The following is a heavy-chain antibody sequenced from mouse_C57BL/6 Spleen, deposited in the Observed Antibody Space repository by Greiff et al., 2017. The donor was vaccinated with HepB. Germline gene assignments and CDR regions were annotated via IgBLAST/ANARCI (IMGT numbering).Heavy chain of an antibody. Sequence: QVQLQQSGAELVRPGSSVKLSCKASGYTFTSYWMDWVKQRPGQGLEWIGNIYPSDSETNYNQKFKDKATLTVDKSSSTAYMQLSSLTSEDSAVYYCARGAGFDYWGQGTTLTVSS. D-gene: IGHD3-3*01. CDR2: IYPSDSET. CDR3: ARGAGFDY. CDR1: GYTFTSYW. J-gene: IGHJ2*01. V-gene: IGHV1-61*01.